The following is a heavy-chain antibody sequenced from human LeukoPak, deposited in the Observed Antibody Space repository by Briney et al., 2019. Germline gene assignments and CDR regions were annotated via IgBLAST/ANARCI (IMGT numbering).Heavy chain of an antibody. J-gene: IGHJ6*02. CDR2: IYYSGST. Sequence: PSETLSLTRTVSGGSISSYYWSWIRQPPGKGLEWIGYIYYSGSTNYNPSLKSRVTISVDTSKNQFSLKLSSVTAADTAVYYCARASQYKGGYYYYYGMDVWGQGTTVTVSS. CDR1: GGSISSYY. V-gene: IGHV4-59*01. CDR3: ARASQYKGGYYYYYGMDV. D-gene: IGHD1-14*01.